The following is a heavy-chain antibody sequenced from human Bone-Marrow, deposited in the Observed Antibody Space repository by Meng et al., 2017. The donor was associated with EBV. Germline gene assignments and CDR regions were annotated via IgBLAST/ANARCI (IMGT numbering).Heavy chain of an antibody. CDR3: ARDNVDTAMVPH. J-gene: IGHJ4*02. CDR2: IYYSGST. CDR1: GGSVSSGSYY. V-gene: IGHV4-61*01. Sequence: QVQLKASGPGLVKPSETLSLTCTVSGGSVSSGSYYWSWIRQPPGKGLEWIGYIYYSGSTNYNPSLKSRVTISVDTSKNQFSLKLSSVTAADTAVYYCARDNVDTAMVPHWGQGTLVTVSS. D-gene: IGHD5-18*01.